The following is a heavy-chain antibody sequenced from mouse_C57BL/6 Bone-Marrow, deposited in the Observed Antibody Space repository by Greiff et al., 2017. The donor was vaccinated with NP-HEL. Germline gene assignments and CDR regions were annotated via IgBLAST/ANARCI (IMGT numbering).Heavy chain of an antibody. D-gene: IGHD2-4*01. J-gene: IGHJ3*01. V-gene: IGHV5-9-1*02. CDR1: GFTFSSYA. CDR3: TNYDYDVAY. Sequence: LQQSGEGLVKPGGSLKLSCAASGFTFSSYAMSWVRQTPEKRLEWVAYISSGGDYIYYADTVKGRFTISRDNARNTLYLQMSSLKSEDTAMYYCTNYDYDVAYWGQGTLVTVSA. CDR2: ISSGGDYI.